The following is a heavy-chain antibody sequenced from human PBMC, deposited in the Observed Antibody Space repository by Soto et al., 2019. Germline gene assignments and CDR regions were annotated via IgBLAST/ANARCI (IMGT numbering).Heavy chain of an antibody. D-gene: IGHD3-22*01. V-gene: IGHV4-30-2*01. CDR1: GGSISSGGYS. Sequence: PSETLSLTCAVSGGSISSGGYSWCWIRQPPGKGLEWIGYIYHSGSTYYNPSLKSRVTISVDRSKNQFSLKLSSVTAADTAVYYCARGGVDYYDSSGYYFSPYYFDYWGQGTLVTVSS. CDR3: ARGGVDYYDSSGYYFSPYYFDY. J-gene: IGHJ4*02. CDR2: IYHSGST.